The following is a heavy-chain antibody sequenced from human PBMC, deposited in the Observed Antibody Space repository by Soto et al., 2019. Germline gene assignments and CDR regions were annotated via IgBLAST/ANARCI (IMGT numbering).Heavy chain of an antibody. J-gene: IGHJ4*02. Sequence: PSETLSLTCTVSGGSITSSSYYWDWIRQPPGKGLEWIGGIYYSGRSYYNPSLKSRVTMSVDTSKNQFSLTLNSVTAADAAVYYCARQRTTVVTQAYFDHWGQGTLVTVSS. D-gene: IGHD4-17*01. CDR1: GGSITSSSYY. CDR3: ARQRTTVVTQAYFDH. V-gene: IGHV4-39*01. CDR2: IYYSGRS.